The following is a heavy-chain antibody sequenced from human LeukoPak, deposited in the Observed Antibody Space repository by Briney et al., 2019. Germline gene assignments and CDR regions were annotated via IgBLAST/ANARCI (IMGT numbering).Heavy chain of an antibody. J-gene: IGHJ6*02. V-gene: IGHV4-4*07. CDR1: GGSISSYY. CDR3: ARMMDIAWGMDV. D-gene: IGHD2-21*01. CDR2: IYTSGST. Sequence: PSETLSLTCTVSGGSISSYYWSWIRQPAGKGLEWIGRIYTSGSTKYNPSLKSRVTISVDTSKNQFSLKLTSVTAADTAVYYCARMMDIAWGMDVWGQGTTVTVSS.